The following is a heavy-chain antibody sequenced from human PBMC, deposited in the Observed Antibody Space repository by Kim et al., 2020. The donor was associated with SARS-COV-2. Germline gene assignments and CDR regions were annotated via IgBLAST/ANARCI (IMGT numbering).Heavy chain of an antibody. CDR1: GGSFSGYY. J-gene: IGHJ4*02. CDR2: INHSGST. V-gene: IGHV4-34*01. CDR3: ARDLGIAAAGTGY. D-gene: IGHD6-13*01. Sequence: SETLSLTCAVYGGSFSGYYWSWIRQPPGKGLEWIGEINHSGSTNYNPSLKSRVTISVDTSKNQFSLKLSSVTAADTAVYYCARDLGIAAAGTGYWGQGTLVTVSS.